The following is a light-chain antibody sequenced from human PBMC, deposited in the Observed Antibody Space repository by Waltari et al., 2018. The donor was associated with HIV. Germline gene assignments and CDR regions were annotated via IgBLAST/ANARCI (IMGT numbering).Light chain of an antibody. CDR1: QRVNTN. J-gene: IGKJ2*01. CDR2: DGS. Sequence: EIVMTQSPGTLSLSPGERATLSCRASQRVNTNLAWYQQKVGQAPRLISYDGSTGASGVPPRFSGSGSVTDFTRTISGLQSEDFAVYYCQQYHNWPYTFGQGTTLEIK. V-gene: IGKV3-15*01. CDR3: QQYHNWPYT.